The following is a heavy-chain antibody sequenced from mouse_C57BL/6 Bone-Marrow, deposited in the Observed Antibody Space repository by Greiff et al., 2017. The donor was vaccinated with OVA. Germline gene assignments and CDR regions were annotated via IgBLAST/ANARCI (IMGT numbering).Heavy chain of an antibody. Sequence: QVQLQQPGAELVRPGTSVKLSCKASGYTFTSYWMHWVKQRPGQGLEWIGVIDPSDSYTNYNQKFKGKATLTVDTSSSTAYMQLSSLTSEDSAVYYCAVFGPTRGFAYWGQGTLVTVSA. J-gene: IGHJ3*01. CDR1: GYTFTSYW. CDR3: AVFGPTRGFAY. V-gene: IGHV1-59*01. CDR2: IDPSDSYT.